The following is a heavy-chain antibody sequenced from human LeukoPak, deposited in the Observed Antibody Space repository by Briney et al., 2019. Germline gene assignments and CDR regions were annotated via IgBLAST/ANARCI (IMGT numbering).Heavy chain of an antibody. J-gene: IGHJ4*02. CDR3: ARGRGSSYSHYYFDY. V-gene: IGHV3-21*01. D-gene: IGHD2-2*01. CDR1: GITFSGYS. CDR2: ISSSTTYI. Sequence: GGPLRLSCAVSGITFSGYSMNWVRQAPGKGLEWVSSISSSTTYIYYADSVKGRFTISRDNAKNSLYLQMNSLRAEDTAVYFCARGRGSSYSHYYFDYWGQGTPVTVSS.